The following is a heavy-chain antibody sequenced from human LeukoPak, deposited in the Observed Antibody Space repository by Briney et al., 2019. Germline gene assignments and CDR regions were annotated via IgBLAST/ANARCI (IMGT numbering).Heavy chain of an antibody. V-gene: IGHV3-48*04. CDR1: GFTVSNNY. J-gene: IGHJ4*02. Sequence: PGGSLRLSCAASGFTVSNNYMNWVRQAPGKGLEWVSYISSSSSTIYYADSVKGRFTISRDNAKNSLYLQMNSLRAEDTAVYYCARVTVTPFDYWGQGTLVTVSS. CDR3: ARVTVTPFDY. CDR2: ISSSSSTI. D-gene: IGHD4-17*01.